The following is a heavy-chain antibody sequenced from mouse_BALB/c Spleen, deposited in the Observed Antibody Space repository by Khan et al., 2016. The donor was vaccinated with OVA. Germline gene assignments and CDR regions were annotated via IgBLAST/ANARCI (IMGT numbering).Heavy chain of an antibody. Sequence: EVKLLESGPGLVKPSQSLSLTCSVTGYSITSGYFWNWIRQFPGNKLEWMGYIRYDGNSNYNPSLKNRISITRDTSKNQFFLTLNYDTPEDTATYYCARGGSSGPAWFAYWGQGTLVTVSA. CDR1: GYSITSGYF. D-gene: IGHD3-1*01. CDR2: IRYDGNS. CDR3: ARGGSSGPAWFAY. J-gene: IGHJ3*01. V-gene: IGHV3-6*02.